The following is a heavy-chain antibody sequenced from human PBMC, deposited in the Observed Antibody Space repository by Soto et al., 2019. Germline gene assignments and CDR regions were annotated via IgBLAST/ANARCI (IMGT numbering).Heavy chain of an antibody. CDR1: GGSISSSSYY. CDR2: IYYSGST. CDR3: ASPKIAFYNWFDP. Sequence: QLQLQESGPGLVKPSETLSLTCTVSGGSISSSSYYWGWIRQPPGKGLEWIGSIYYSGSTYYNPPLKRRVAISVDTSKNQFSLKLSSVTAADTAVYYCASPKIAFYNWFDPWGQGTLVTVSS. V-gene: IGHV4-39*01. J-gene: IGHJ5*02. D-gene: IGHD3-3*02.